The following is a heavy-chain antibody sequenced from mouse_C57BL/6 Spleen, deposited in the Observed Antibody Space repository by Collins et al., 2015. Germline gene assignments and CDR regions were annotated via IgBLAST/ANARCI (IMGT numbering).Heavy chain of an antibody. Sequence: QVQLQQPGAELVKPGASVKVSCKASGYTFTTYWIHWVKQRPGQGLEWIGKIHPSDSDTNYNQKFKGKATLTVDKSSSTAYMELRSLTSEDSAVYYCARMGKLWYFDVWGTGTTVTVSS. CDR2: IHPSDSDT. CDR3: ARMGKLWYFDV. V-gene: IGHV1-74*01. CDR1: GYTFTTYW. J-gene: IGHJ1*03.